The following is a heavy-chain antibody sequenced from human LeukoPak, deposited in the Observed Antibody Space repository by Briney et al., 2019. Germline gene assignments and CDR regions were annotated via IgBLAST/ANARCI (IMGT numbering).Heavy chain of an antibody. CDR1: GFTFSTYF. D-gene: IGHD2-2*02. J-gene: IGHJ4*02. CDR2: ISSGSTYI. V-gene: IGHV3-21*01. Sequence: GGSLRLSCAASGFTFSTYFMNWVRQAPGKGLEWVSSISSGSTYIYYADSVKGRFTISRDNAKNSLYLQMTSLRAEDTAIYYCATSHCTSASCDKVLHYFDYWGQGTLVTVSS. CDR3: ATSHCTSASCDKVLHYFDY.